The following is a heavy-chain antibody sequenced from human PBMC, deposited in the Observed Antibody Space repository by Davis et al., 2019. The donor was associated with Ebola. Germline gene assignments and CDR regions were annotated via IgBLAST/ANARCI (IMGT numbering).Heavy chain of an antibody. V-gene: IGHV4-59*01. CDR3: ASLKLYGDFDY. Sequence: MPSETLSLTCTVSGGSISSYYWSWIRQPPGKGLEWIGYIYYSGSTNYNPSLKSRVTISVDTSKNQFSLKLSSVTAADTAVYYCASLKLYGDFDYWGQGTLVTVSS. D-gene: IGHD4-17*01. J-gene: IGHJ4*02. CDR2: IYYSGST. CDR1: GGSISSYY.